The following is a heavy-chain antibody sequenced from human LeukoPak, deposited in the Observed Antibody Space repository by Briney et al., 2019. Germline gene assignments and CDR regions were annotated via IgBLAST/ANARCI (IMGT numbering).Heavy chain of an antibody. J-gene: IGHJ3*01. CDR2: INPSGGST. D-gene: IGHD1-26*01. CDR3: ARISGSQTEDDAFDF. Sequence: ASVKVSCKASGYTFTSSYINWVRQAPGQGLGWMGVINPSGGSTSYAQKFQGRVIMTRDTSTSTVYMELSSLRSEDTAVYYCARISGSQTEDDAFDFWGQGTMVTVSS. V-gene: IGHV1-46*01. CDR1: GYTFTSSY.